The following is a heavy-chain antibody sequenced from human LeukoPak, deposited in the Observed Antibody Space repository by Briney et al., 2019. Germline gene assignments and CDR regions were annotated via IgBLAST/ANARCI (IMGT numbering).Heavy chain of an antibody. CDR2: IYISGST. J-gene: IGHJ4*02. Sequence: SETLSLTCTVSGGSISGYYWSWIRQPAGKGLEWIGRIYISGSTNYNPSLESRVTMSVDTSKNQFSLKLSSVTAADTAVYYCARDQPGDYYDSSGYYYFDYWGQGTLVTVSS. CDR1: GGSISGYY. CDR3: ARDQPGDYYDSSGYYYFDY. V-gene: IGHV4-4*07. D-gene: IGHD3-22*01.